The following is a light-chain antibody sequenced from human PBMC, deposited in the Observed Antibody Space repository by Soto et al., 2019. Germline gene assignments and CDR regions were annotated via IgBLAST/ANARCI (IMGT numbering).Light chain of an antibody. J-gene: IGKJ4*01. CDR1: QSIDNW. V-gene: IGKV1-5*03. CDR2: KAS. CDR3: QHYSSYSTT. Sequence: DIQMTQSPSTLSASIGDRVTITCRASQSIDNWLAWYQQKPGKDPKLLIYKASSIQTRVPSRFSGSGSGTEFSLTISSLEPDDFATYFCQHYSSYSTTFGEGTKVEVK.